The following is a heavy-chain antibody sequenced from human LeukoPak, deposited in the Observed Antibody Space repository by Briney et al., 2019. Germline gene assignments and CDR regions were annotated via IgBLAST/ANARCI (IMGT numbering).Heavy chain of an antibody. Sequence: GSLRLSCAASGFTFSSYGMSWVRQAPGKGLEWVSAISGSGGSTYYADSVKGRFTISRDNSKNTLYLQMNSLRAEDTAVYYCAKGGYYYYYMDVWGKGTTVTISS. J-gene: IGHJ6*03. CDR2: ISGSGGST. CDR3: AKGGYYYYYMDV. CDR1: GFTFSSYG. V-gene: IGHV3-23*01.